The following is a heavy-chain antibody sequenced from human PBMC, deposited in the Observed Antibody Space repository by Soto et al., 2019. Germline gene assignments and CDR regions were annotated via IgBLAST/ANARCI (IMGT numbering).Heavy chain of an antibody. CDR2: INPKSGGT. CDR1: GYSFTDYH. J-gene: IGHJ6*02. V-gene: IGHV1-2*04. Sequence: ASVKVSCKASGYSFTDYHIHWVRQAPGQGLEWLGRINPKSGGTSTAQKFQGWVTMTMDTSISTASMELTRLTSDDTAIYYCARGDSTDCSNGVCSFFYNHDMDVWGQGTTVTVSS. D-gene: IGHD2-8*01. CDR3: ARGDSTDCSNGVCSFFYNHDMDV.